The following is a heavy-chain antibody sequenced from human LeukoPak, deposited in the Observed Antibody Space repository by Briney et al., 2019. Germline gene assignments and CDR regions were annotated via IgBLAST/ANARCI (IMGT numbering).Heavy chain of an antibody. Sequence: PSETLSLTCAVYGGSFSGYYWSWIRQPPGKGLEWIGYIYYSGSTNYNPSLKSRVTISVDTSKNQFSLKLSSVTAADTAVYYCARDWYDMAGGNWFDPWGQGTLVTVSS. J-gene: IGHJ5*02. CDR2: IYYSGST. CDR1: GGSFSGYY. CDR3: ARDWYDMAGGNWFDP. V-gene: IGHV4-59*01. D-gene: IGHD3-22*01.